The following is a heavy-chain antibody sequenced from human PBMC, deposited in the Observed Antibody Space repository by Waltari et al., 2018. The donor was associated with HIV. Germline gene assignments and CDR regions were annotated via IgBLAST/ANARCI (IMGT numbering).Heavy chain of an antibody. CDR3: ARDWAHSSSWSRYYYHGMDV. Sequence: EVQLVESGGGLVQPGGSLRLSCAASGFTVSSNYMSWVRQAPGKGGEVVSVIYGGGSTYYADSVKGRFTISRDNSKNTLYLQMNSLRAEDTAVYYCARDWAHSSSWSRYYYHGMDVWGQGTTVTVSS. CDR2: IYGGGST. CDR1: GFTVSSNY. J-gene: IGHJ6*02. D-gene: IGHD6-13*01. V-gene: IGHV3-66*01.